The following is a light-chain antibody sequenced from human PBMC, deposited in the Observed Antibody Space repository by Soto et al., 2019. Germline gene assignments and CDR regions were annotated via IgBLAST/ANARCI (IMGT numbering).Light chain of an antibody. V-gene: IGKV3-15*01. CDR2: GAS. CDR3: QQYGSSPPT. J-gene: IGKJ2*01. Sequence: EIVMTQSPATLSVSPGERATLSCRASQGVSNTLAWYQQKPGQAPRLLIYGASIRATGIPARFSGGGSGTEFTLTISSLQSEDFAVYYCQQYGSSPPTFGQGTKVEIK. CDR1: QGVSNT.